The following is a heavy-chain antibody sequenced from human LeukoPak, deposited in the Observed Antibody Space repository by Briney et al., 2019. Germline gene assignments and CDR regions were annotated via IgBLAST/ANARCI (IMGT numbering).Heavy chain of an antibody. D-gene: IGHD1-26*01. CDR3: ARDRSGSYYGNYWYFDL. V-gene: IGHV4-59*01. CDR1: GGSISNYY. CDR2: IYYSGST. J-gene: IGHJ2*01. Sequence: PSETLSLTCTVSGGSISNYYWSWIRQPPGKGLEWIGYIYYSGSTNYNPSLKSRVTISVDTSKNQFSLKLSSVTAADTAVYYCARDRSGSYYGNYWYFDLWGRGTLVTVSS.